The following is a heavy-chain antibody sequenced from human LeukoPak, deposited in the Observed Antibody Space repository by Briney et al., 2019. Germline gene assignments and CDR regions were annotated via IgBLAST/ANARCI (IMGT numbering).Heavy chain of an antibody. CDR2: INTGGSA. J-gene: IGHJ5*02. Sequence: GGSLRLSCAASGFTFSHYAVSWVRQAPGKGLEWVSSINTGGSAYYADSVKGRFTISRDNSKNTVYLQMNSLRADDTAVYYCARDRAYGDYAAWGQGTLVTVSS. V-gene: IGHV3-23*01. CDR1: GFTFSHYA. CDR3: ARDRAYGDYAA. D-gene: IGHD4-17*01.